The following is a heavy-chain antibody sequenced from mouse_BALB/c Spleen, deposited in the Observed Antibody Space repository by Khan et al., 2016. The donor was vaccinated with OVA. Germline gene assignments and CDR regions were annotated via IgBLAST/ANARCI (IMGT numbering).Heavy chain of an antibody. CDR1: GFSLTTYG. CDR2: IWSGGTT. D-gene: IGHD2-14*01. Sequence: VQLQESGPGLVQPSQSLSITCTVSGFSLTTYGVHWVRQSPGKGLEWLGVIWSGGTTDYNAAFIPRLNITKDNSKSQVFFKINSLQADDTAMYYCARNSYMYDFTYWGQGTLVTVSA. V-gene: IGHV2-2*01. J-gene: IGHJ3*01. CDR3: ARNSYMYDFTY.